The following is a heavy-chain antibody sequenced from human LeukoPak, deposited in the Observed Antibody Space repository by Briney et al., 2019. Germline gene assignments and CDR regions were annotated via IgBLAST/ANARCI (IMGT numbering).Heavy chain of an antibody. J-gene: IGHJ5*02. CDR2: INSDGNST. CDR1: GFTFSSYW. Sequence: GGSLRLSCAASGFTFSSYWMHWVRQAPGKGLVWVSRINSDGNSTSYADSVKGRFTISRDNAKNTLYLQMNSLRAEDTAVYYCARESILWTLANWFDPWGQGTLVTVSS. CDR3: ARESILWTLANWFDP. V-gene: IGHV3-74*01. D-gene: IGHD3-10*01.